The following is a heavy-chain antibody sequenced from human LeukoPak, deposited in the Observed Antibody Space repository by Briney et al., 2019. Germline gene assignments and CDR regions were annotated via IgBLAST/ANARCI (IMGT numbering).Heavy chain of an antibody. CDR3: AGLSGSQRSDAFDI. D-gene: IGHD1-26*01. Sequence: ASVKVSCKVSGYTLTELSIHWVRQAPGKGLEWMGGFDPEDGETIYAQKFQGRVTMTEDTSTDTAYMELSSLRSEDTAVYYCAGLSGSQRSDAFDIWGQGTMVTVSS. CDR2: FDPEDGET. V-gene: IGHV1-24*01. J-gene: IGHJ3*02. CDR1: GYTLTELS.